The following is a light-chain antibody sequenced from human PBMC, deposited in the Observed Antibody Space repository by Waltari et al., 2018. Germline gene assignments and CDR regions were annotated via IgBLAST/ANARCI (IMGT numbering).Light chain of an antibody. Sequence: QSALTQPASVSGSPGQSITISCTGTSSDVGGYNYVAWDQKHPGKAPKLIIYDVNNWASGVSNRFSVSKSGNTASLTISGLQAEDEADYFCSSFTSTHTYVFGSGTKVNVL. CDR1: SSDVGGYNY. CDR3: SSFTSTHTYV. CDR2: DVN. J-gene: IGLJ1*01. V-gene: IGLV2-14*03.